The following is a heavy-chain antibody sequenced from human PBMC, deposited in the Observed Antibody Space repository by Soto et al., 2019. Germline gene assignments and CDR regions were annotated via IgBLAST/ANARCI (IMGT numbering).Heavy chain of an antibody. J-gene: IGHJ6*02. Sequence: QVQLVESGGGVVQPGRSLRLSCAVSGFTFSSYGMHWVRQAPGKGPEWVAVIAYDGGNKYYADSVRGRFTISRGNSKNTVCLQMNRLRPEDTAVYHYAKAVGYWSSSSCRDYYYYYGMDVWGQGTTVTVSS. CDR1: GFTFSSYG. CDR2: IAYDGGNK. V-gene: IGHV3-30*18. CDR3: AKAVGYWSSSSCRDYYYYYGMDV. D-gene: IGHD2-2*03.